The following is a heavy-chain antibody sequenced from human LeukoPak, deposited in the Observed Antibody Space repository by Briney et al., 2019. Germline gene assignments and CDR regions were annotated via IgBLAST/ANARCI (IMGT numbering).Heavy chain of an antibody. CDR2: IGYSNIPI. Sequence: GGSLRLSCAASGFTFSTYSMTWVRQAPGKGLEWVSYIGYSNIPIYYADSVRGRFTVSRDNAKSSQYLQMNSLKDEDTAVYYCATAGSNTQTWWFDYWGRGVLVTVSS. D-gene: IGHD2-15*01. CDR1: GFTFSTYS. J-gene: IGHJ4*02. CDR3: ATAGSNTQTWWFDY. V-gene: IGHV3-48*02.